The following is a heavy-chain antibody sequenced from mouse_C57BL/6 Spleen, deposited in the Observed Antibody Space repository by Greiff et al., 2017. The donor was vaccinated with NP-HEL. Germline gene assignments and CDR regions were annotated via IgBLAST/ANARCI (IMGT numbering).Heavy chain of an antibody. CDR2: INPSSGYT. Sequence: VQLQQSGAELARPGASVKMSCKASGYTFTSYTMHWVKQRPGQGLEWIGYINPSSGYTKYNQKFKDKATLTADKSSSTAYMQLSSLTSEDSAVYYCARDYYIRGNAMDYWGQGTSVTVSS. D-gene: IGHD1-1*01. J-gene: IGHJ4*01. V-gene: IGHV1-4*01. CDR3: ARDYYIRGNAMDY. CDR1: GYTFTSYT.